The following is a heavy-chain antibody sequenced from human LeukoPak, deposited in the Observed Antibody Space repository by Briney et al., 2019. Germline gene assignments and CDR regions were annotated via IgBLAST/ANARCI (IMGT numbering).Heavy chain of an antibody. CDR3: ARHLGMVATRIWSPDFDY. Sequence: SETLSLTCTVSGGSISSSSYYWGWIRQPPGKGLEWIGSIYYSGSTYYNPSLKSRVTISVDTSKNQFSLKLSSVTAADTAVYYCARHLGMVATRIWSPDFDYWGQGTLVTVSS. D-gene: IGHD5-12*01. J-gene: IGHJ4*02. CDR1: GGSISSSSYY. CDR2: IYYSGST. V-gene: IGHV4-39*01.